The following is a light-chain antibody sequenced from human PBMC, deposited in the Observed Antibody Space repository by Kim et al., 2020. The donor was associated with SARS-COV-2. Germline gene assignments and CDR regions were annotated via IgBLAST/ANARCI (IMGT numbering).Light chain of an antibody. CDR2: DNY. CDR3: GAWDSSLRGEALYV. CDR1: SSNIGNNY. V-gene: IGLV1-51*01. Sequence: QSVLTPPPSVSATPGQKVTISCSGSSSNIGNNYVSWYQQLPGTDPKLLIYDNYKRPSGTPDRFSGSKSGASATLGITGLQTGDEADYYCGAWDSSLRGEALYVFGTGTKVTDL. J-gene: IGLJ1*01.